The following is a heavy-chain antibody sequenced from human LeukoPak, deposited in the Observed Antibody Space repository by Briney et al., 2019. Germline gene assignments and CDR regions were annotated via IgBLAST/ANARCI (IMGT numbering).Heavy chain of an antibody. CDR2: VIHSGNT. D-gene: IGHD6-13*01. CDR3: ARVKWYSSSYGTDV. Sequence: PSETLSLTCAVYGGSFSGYYWSWIRQPPGKGLEWIGEVIHSGNTNYNPSLKSRVTISLDTSKNQFSLKLSSVTAADTAVYYCARVKWYSSSYGTDVWGQGTTVTVSS. V-gene: IGHV4-34*12. CDR1: GGSFSGYY. J-gene: IGHJ6*02.